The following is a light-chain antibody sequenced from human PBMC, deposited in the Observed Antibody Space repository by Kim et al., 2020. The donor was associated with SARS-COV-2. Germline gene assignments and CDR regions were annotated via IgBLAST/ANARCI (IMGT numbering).Light chain of an antibody. V-gene: IGLV3-1*01. CDR1: NLGDRY. J-gene: IGLJ2*01. CDR2: QDI. Sequence: SYELTQPPSVSVSPGQTASITCSGDNLGDRYVCWYQQKAGQSPVVVIYQDIERPSGIPERFSGSNSRNTATLTISGTQAMDEADYYCQAWDSNTVVFGGG. CDR3: QAWDSNTVV.